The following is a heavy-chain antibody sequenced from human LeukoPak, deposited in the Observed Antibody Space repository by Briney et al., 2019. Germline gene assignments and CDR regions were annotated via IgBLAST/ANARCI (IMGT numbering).Heavy chain of an antibody. Sequence: SGGSLRLSCAASGFTVSSNYMSWVRQAPGKGLEWVSVIYSGGSTYYADSVKGRFTISRDNSKNTLYLRMNSLRAEDTAVYYCARAPSGSGWIDYFDYWGQGTLVTVSS. CDR3: ARAPSGSGWIDYFDY. V-gene: IGHV3-53*01. J-gene: IGHJ4*02. CDR1: GFTVSSNY. CDR2: IYSGGST. D-gene: IGHD6-19*01.